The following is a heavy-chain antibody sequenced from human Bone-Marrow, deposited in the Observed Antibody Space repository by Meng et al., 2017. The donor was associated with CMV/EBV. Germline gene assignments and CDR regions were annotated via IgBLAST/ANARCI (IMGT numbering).Heavy chain of an antibody. V-gene: IGHV3-48*04. D-gene: IGHD4-17*01. Sequence: GESLKISCAASGFTFSSYSMNWVRQAPGKGLEWVSYISSSSSTIYYADSVKGRFTISRDNAKNSLYLQMNSLRAEDTAVYYCAKQGYGDYEGLDYWGQGTLVTVSS. CDR1: GFTFSSYS. J-gene: IGHJ4*02. CDR2: ISSSSSTI. CDR3: AKQGYGDYEGLDY.